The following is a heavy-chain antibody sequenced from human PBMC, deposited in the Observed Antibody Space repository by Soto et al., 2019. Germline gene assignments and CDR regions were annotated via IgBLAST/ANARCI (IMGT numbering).Heavy chain of an antibody. Sequence: QITLKESGPTLVRPTQPLTLTCTLSGVSVSATGVGVAWIRQSPGKALECLALIYWNDDERYSPSLKSRLTISKDISKNQVVLTMANMDPVDAGTYYCARRLWDSSGWHPFDSWGQGALVTVSS. D-gene: IGHD6-19*01. CDR3: ARRLWDSSGWHPFDS. J-gene: IGHJ4*02. CDR2: IYWNDDE. V-gene: IGHV2-5*01. CDR1: GVSVSATGVG.